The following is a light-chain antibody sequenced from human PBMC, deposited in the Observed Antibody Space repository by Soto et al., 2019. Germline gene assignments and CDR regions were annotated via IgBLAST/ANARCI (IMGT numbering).Light chain of an antibody. CDR1: QTVRSNY. CDR3: QHYGSLPYG. J-gene: IGKJ2*03. V-gene: IGKV3-20*01. CDR2: GAS. Sequence: EIVLTQSPGTLSLSPGERATLSCRASQTVRSNYLTWYQQKPGRAPRLLIYGASSRATGIPDRFSGSGSGTDFTLIISRLEPEDAAVYYCQHYGSLPYGFGRGTKLEIK.